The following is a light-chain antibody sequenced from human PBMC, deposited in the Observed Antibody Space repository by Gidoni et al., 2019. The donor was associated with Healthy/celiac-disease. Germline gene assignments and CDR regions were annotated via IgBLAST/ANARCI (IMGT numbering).Light chain of an antibody. Sequence: SYELTQPPSVSVSPGQTASITCSGDKLGDKYACWYPQKPGQSPVLVIYQDSKRPSGIPERFSGSNSGNTATLTISGTQAMDEADYYCQAWASSTAGVFGGGTKLTVL. V-gene: IGLV3-1*01. CDR1: KLGDKY. CDR3: QAWASSTAGV. J-gene: IGLJ3*02. CDR2: QDS.